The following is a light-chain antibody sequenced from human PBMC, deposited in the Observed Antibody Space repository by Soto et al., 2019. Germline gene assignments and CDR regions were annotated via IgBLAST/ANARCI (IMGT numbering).Light chain of an antibody. CDR1: QSISSN. Sequence: EIVVTQSPATLSVSPGEGATLSCRASQSISSNLAWYQQKPGQAPRVLIYGASTMATGIPARFSGSRSGTEFTLTISSLQSEDFAVYYCQHYNNWPPWTFGQGTKVEIK. V-gene: IGKV3-15*01. CDR3: QHYNNWPPWT. CDR2: GAS. J-gene: IGKJ1*01.